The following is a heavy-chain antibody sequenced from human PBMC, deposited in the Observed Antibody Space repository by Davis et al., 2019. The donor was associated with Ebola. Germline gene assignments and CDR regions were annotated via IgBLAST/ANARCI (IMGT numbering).Heavy chain of an antibody. D-gene: IGHD3-10*01. J-gene: IGHJ4*02. CDR2: ISYDGTYK. V-gene: IGHV3-30*18. CDR3: AKDRGYSSGSGTYPVF. CDR1: GLTFNEYG. Sequence: GGSLRLSCAASGLTFNEYGMHWVRQAPGKGLEWVAVISYDGTYKFYADFVRGRFSISRDNSKNTLYLQINSLGSEDTAVYYCAKDRGYSSGSGTYPVFWGQGTLVTVSS.